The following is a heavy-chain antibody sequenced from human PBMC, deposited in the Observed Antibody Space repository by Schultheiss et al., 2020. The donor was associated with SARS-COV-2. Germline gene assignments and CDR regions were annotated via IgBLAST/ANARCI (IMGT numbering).Heavy chain of an antibody. CDR3: ARETFYYDSSGPRSFDY. CDR1: GFTFSNYG. CDR2: MWYDGSKK. Sequence: GESLKISCAASGFTFSNYGMHWVRQAPGKGLEWVAIMWYDGSKKYYADSEKGRFIISRDNSKNTLYLQMSSLRAEDTAVYYCARETFYYDSSGPRSFDYWGQGTLVTVSS. V-gene: IGHV3-33*01. J-gene: IGHJ4*02. D-gene: IGHD3-22*01.